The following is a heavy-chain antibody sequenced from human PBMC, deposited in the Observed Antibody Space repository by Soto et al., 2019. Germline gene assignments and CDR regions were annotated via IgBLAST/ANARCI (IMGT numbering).Heavy chain of an antibody. Sequence: SLTCTVSGGSISSSSYYWGWIRQPPGKGLEWIGSIYSSGSTYYNPSLKSRVTISVDTSKNQFSLKLSSVTAADTAVYYCAMPIVGATXAHRTGHYYYYGMDVWGQGTTVTVSS. CDR2: IYSSGST. D-gene: IGHD1-26*01. CDR3: AMPIVGATXAHRTGHYYYYGMDV. V-gene: IGHV4-39*01. J-gene: IGHJ6*02. CDR1: GGSISSSSYY.